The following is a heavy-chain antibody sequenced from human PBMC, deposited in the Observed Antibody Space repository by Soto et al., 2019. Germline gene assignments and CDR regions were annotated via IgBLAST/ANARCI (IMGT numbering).Heavy chain of an antibody. J-gene: IGHJ4*02. D-gene: IGHD1-26*01. Sequence: GGSLRLFCEASGFNFRDFWMHWVRQPPGKGPDWVSNIASEGRDVSYADSVRGRFTISRDDARNTLYLQMSDLRVEETAIYYCTRDDSGLGIDYWGQGTQVTVSS. CDR2: IASEGRDV. CDR1: GFNFRDFW. CDR3: TRDDSGLGIDY. V-gene: IGHV3-74*01.